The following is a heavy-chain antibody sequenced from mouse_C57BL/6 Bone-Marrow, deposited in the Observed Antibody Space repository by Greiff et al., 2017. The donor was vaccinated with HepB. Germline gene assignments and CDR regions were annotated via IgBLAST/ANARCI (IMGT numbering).Heavy chain of an antibody. CDR2: IYPGDGDT. Sequence: QVHVKQSGPELVKPGASVKISCKASGYAFSSSWMNWVKQRPGKGLEWIGRIYPGDGDTNYNGKFKGQATLTADKSSSTAYMQLSSLTSEDSAVYFCARDVYGFYWYFDVWGTGTTVTVSS. V-gene: IGHV1-82*01. CDR3: ARDVYGFYWYFDV. J-gene: IGHJ1*03. D-gene: IGHD1-2*01. CDR1: GYAFSSSW.